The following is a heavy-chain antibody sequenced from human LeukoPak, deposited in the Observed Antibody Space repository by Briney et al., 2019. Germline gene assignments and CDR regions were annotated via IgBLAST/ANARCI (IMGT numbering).Heavy chain of an antibody. CDR3: AREPTSGREPTSGRPLDY. D-gene: IGHD5-12*01. CDR1: GGSISGYF. Sequence: SETLSLTCTVSGGSISGYFWTWIRQPAGKGLEWIGRMYSTGSNNYNPSLKSRVTMSLDTSKNHLSLNLTSVTAADTAVYYCAREPTSGREPTSGRPLDYWGQGTLVTVSS. V-gene: IGHV4-4*07. J-gene: IGHJ4*02. CDR2: MYSTGSN.